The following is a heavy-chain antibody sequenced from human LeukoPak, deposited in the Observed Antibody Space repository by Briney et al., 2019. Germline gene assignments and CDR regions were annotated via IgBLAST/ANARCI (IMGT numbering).Heavy chain of an antibody. CDR1: GFTFSNAW. D-gene: IGHD3-22*01. CDR3: TTEEDSSGYYYRGEFDY. J-gene: IGHJ4*02. Sequence: GGSLRLSCAASGFTFSNAWMSWVRQAPGKGLEWVGRIKSKTDGGTTDYAAPVKGRFTISRDDSKNTLYLQMNSLKTEDTAVYYCTTEEDSSGYYYRGEFDYWGQGTLVTVSS. V-gene: IGHV3-15*01. CDR2: IKSKTDGGTT.